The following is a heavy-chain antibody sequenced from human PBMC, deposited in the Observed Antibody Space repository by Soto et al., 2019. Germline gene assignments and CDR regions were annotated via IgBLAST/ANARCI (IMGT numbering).Heavy chain of an antibody. D-gene: IGHD1-1*01. CDR2: FSAGGRA. V-gene: IGHV3-23*01. Sequence: EVQLLESGGALVQPGGSLRISCVASGFSFRNYALSWVRQAPGQGMEWVSTFSAGGRAYYADTVKGRFTIARDSSQNTVQLQISILRPEDAAVYYGAKESMPEHYRDTRFDFWGQGTRVTVSS. CDR1: GFSFRNYA. CDR3: AKESMPEHYRDTRFDF. J-gene: IGHJ4*02.